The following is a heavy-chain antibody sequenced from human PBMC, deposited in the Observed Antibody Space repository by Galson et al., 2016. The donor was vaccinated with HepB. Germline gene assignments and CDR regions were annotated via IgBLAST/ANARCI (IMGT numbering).Heavy chain of an antibody. CDR2: IYWDDDK. Sequence: PALVKPTQTLTLTCTFSGFSLSTRGVGVGWIRQPPGEALEWLTLIYWDDDKRYNPSLKSRLTVTKDTSKSQVVLTMTNVDPVDTATYYCARAYVGGDCLSYNILYQYGLDVWGQGTTVTVSS. V-gene: IGHV2-5*02. J-gene: IGHJ6*02. D-gene: IGHD2-21*01. CDR1: GFSLSTRGVG. CDR3: ARAYVGGDCLSYNILYQYGLDV.